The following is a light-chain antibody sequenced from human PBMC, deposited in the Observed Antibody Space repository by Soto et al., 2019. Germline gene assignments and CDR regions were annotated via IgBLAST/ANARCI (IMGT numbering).Light chain of an antibody. V-gene: IGLV1-44*01. CDR2: SNN. CDR3: AAWHDSLNGVL. J-gene: IGLJ2*01. CDR1: SSNIGGNS. Sequence: QSVMTQPPSVSAAPGQKVTISCSGSSSNIGGNSVSWYQQLPGTAPKLLIYSNNQRPSGVPDRFSGSKSGSSASLAISGLQSEDEADYYCAAWHDSLNGVLFGGGTKLTVL.